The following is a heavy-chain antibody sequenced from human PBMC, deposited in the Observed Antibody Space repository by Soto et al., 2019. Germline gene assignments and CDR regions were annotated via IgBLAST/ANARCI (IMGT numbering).Heavy chain of an antibody. J-gene: IGHJ4*02. CDR1: GGTFSRHA. CDR2: IIPIFGTA. V-gene: IGHV1-69*01. CDR3: ARGWGYDSNDYYYAY. Sequence: QVQLVQSGAEVRKPGSSVKVSCKASGGTFSRHAISWVRQAPGQGLEWMGGIIPIFGTANHAQKFQGRVTSIADESTSTVDRELSSLRSEDTAMYYCARGWGYDSNDYYYAYWGQGTLVIVSS. D-gene: IGHD3-22*01.